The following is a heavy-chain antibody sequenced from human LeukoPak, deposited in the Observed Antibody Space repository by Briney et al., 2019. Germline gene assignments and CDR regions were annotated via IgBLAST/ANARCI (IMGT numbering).Heavy chain of an antibody. D-gene: IGHD1-26*01. CDR2: IYTSGST. J-gene: IGHJ4*02. V-gene: IGHV4-61*02. CDR1: GGSISSGSYY. CDR3: ARASGSYYGRGHYFDY. Sequence: SQTLSLTCTVFGGSISSGSYYWSWIRQPAGTGLEWIGRIYTSGSTNYNPSLKSRVTISVDTSKNQFSLKLSSVTAADTAVYYCARASGSYYGRGHYFDYWGQGTLVTVSS.